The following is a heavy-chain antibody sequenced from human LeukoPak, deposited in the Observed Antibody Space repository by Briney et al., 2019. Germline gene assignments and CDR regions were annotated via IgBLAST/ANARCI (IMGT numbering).Heavy chain of an antibody. CDR3: ARQGGMGGYDI. Sequence: GRSLRLSCAASGFTFSIYAMHWVRQAPGKGLEWVAVISYDGSNKYHADSVKGRFTISRDDSKNTLYLRMNSLSVEDTAVYYCARQGGMGGYDIWGRGTVVTVSS. CDR2: ISYDGSNK. J-gene: IGHJ3*02. V-gene: IGHV3-30*04. D-gene: IGHD2-15*01. CDR1: GFTFSIYA.